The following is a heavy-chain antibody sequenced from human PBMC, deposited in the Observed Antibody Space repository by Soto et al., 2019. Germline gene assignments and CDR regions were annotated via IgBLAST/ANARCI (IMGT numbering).Heavy chain of an antibody. CDR1: GFTFVNYA. J-gene: IGHJ6*02. V-gene: IGHV3-9*01. Sequence: EVQLVESGGGLVQPGRSLRLSCTASGFTFVNYAMHWVRQAPGKGLEWVSGISWNSGHIGYAASVKGRFTISRDNAKNTLFLQTNGLRAADPALYYCAKDIGTCDSCGRYYYYFYGMDVWGQGTTVTVSS. D-gene: IGHD6-19*01. CDR2: ISWNSGHI. CDR3: AKDIGTCDSCGRYYYYFYGMDV.